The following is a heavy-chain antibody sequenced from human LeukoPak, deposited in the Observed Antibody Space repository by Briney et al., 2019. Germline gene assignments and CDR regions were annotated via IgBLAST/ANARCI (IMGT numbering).Heavy chain of an antibody. V-gene: IGHV4-39*01. CDR3: ARQSSGYYYGWFDP. CDR1: GGSILDNTYY. J-gene: IGHJ5*02. Sequence: PSETLSLTCTVSGGSILDNTYYWAWIRQPSGKGLEWIATIFYNGNTHYNPSLKSRVTMSVDTVKNQFSLNLNSVTAADTAVYYCARQSSGYYYGWFDPWGQGTLVTVSS. D-gene: IGHD3-22*01. CDR2: IFYNGNT.